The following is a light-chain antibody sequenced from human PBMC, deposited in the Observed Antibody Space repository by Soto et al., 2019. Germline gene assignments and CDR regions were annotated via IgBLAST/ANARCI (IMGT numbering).Light chain of an antibody. V-gene: IGKV1-39*01. CDR3: QQSYISPST. CDR1: QSISSY. Sequence: DIQMTQSPSSLSASVGDRVTITCRASQSISSYLNWYQQKPGKAPKLLIYAASSSESGVPSRFSGSGSGTDFTLTVSSLQSEDFATYYCQQSYISPSTFGQGTKVQIK. CDR2: AAS. J-gene: IGKJ1*01.